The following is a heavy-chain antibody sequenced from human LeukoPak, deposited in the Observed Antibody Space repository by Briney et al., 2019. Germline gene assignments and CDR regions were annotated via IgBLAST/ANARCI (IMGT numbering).Heavy chain of an antibody. CDR1: GGTFSSYA. V-gene: IGHV1-69*05. J-gene: IGHJ6*03. CDR2: IIPTFGTA. D-gene: IGHD3-10*01. CDR3: ARISYGSGSSYYYYYMDV. Sequence: SVKVSCKASGGTFSSYAISWVRQAPGQGLEWMGGIIPTFGTANYAQKFQGRVTITTDESTSTAYMELSSLRSEDTAVYYCARISYGSGSSYYYYYMDVWGKGTTVTVSS.